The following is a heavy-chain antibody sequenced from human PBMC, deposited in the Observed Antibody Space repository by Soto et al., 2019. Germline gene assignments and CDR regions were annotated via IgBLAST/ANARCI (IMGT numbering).Heavy chain of an antibody. J-gene: IGHJ5*02. CDR3: IKYSGRPSIPAA. CDR2: IDRKTYNYAT. D-gene: IGHD1-26*01. CDR1: GFTFSDVA. V-gene: IGHV3-73*02. Sequence: EVQLVEAGGGLVQPGGSLKLSCAASGFTFSDVAMHWVRQASGKGLEWVGRIDRKTYNYATTYGASVKGRFTISRDDSKNLVYLQMNSLKTEDTAVYYCIKYSGRPSIPAALGKGTLLTVSS.